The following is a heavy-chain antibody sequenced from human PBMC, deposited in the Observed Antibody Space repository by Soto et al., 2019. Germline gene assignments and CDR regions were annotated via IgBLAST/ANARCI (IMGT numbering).Heavy chain of an antibody. CDR2: IYYSGST. J-gene: IGHJ4*02. V-gene: IGHV4-31*03. CDR1: GGSISSGGYY. Sequence: SETLSLTCTVSGGSISSGGYYWSWIRQHPGKGLEWIGYIYYSGSTYYNPSLKSRVTISVDTSKNQFSLKLSSVTAADTAVYYCARVLGNGADYYDSSGYYGPIHWGQGTLVTVSS. CDR3: ARVLGNGADYYDSSGYYGPIH. D-gene: IGHD3-22*01.